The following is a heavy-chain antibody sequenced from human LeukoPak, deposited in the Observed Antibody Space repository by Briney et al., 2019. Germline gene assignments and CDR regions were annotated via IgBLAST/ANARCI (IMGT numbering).Heavy chain of an antibody. D-gene: IGHD6-25*01. Sequence: PSETLSLTCTVSGGSISSHYWSWIRQPPGKGLEWIGYIYYSGSTNYNPSLKSRVTISVDTSKNQFSLKLSSVTAADTAVYYCARDGFYGGYFDPWGQGTLVTVSS. J-gene: IGHJ5*02. V-gene: IGHV4-59*11. CDR3: ARDGFYGGYFDP. CDR1: GGSISSHY. CDR2: IYYSGST.